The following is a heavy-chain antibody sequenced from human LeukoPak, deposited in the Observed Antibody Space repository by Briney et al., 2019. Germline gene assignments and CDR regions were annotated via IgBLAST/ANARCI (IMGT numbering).Heavy chain of an antibody. V-gene: IGHV3-30*18. CDR1: GFTFSSYG. CDR3: AKADEYSGSYLLGYFQH. CDR2: ISYDGSNK. D-gene: IGHD1-26*01. Sequence: PGGSLRLSCAASGFTFSSYGMHWVRQAPGKGLEWVAVISYDGSNKYYADSVKGRFTISRDNSKNTLYLQMNSLRADDTAAFYCAKADEYSGSYLLGYFQHWGQGTLVTVSS. J-gene: IGHJ1*01.